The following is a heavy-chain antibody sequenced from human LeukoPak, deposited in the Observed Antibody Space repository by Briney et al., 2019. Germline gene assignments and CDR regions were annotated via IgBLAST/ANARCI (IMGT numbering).Heavy chain of an antibody. CDR2: ISSSGDTI. Sequence: SGGSLRLSCAASGFTFSSYEMNWVRQAPGKGLEWVSHISSSGDTIYYRDSVKGRFTISRDNDKSSLYLQMNSLSAEDTAFYYCARDSINFGDYFWYFDLWGRGTLVTVSS. V-gene: IGHV3-48*03. J-gene: IGHJ2*01. CDR1: GFTFSSYE. CDR3: ARDSINFGDYFWYFDL. D-gene: IGHD4-17*01.